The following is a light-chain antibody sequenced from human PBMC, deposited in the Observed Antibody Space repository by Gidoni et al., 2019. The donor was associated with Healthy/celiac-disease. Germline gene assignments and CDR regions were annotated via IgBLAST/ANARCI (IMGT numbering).Light chain of an antibody. CDR3: QQSYSTPLT. CDR2: AAS. CDR1: QSISSY. V-gene: IGKV1-39*01. Sequence: PSSLSASVGDRVTITCRASQSISSYLNWYQQKPGKAPKLLIYAASSLQSGVPSRFSGSGSGTDFTLTISSLQPEDFATYYCQQSYSTPLTFXGXTKVEIK. J-gene: IGKJ4*01.